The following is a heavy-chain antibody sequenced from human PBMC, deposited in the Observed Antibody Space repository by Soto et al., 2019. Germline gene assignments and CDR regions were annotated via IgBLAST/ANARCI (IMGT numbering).Heavy chain of an antibody. CDR1: GYAFSNYG. V-gene: IGHV1-18*01. CDR2: IPAYTFDT. J-gene: IGHJ5*01. CDR3: ASDPSGAVPATVDS. Sequence: QVQLVQSGAEVKKPGASVKVSCKASGYAFSNYGISWVRQAPGQGLEWMGRIPAYTFDTVYAQKFQGRVTMTTDTSTGTAYMELRSLTSDHSSMYYCASDPSGAVPATVDSWAQVPLLNAAS. D-gene: IGHD2-2*01.